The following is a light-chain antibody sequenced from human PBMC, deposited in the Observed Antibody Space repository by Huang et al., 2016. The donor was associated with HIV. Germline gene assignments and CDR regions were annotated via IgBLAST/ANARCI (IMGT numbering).Light chain of an antibody. CDR1: QSVHSY. J-gene: IGKJ4*01. V-gene: IGKV3-11*01. CDR3: QQRSAWPLT. Sequence: EIVLTQSPATLSLSPGERATLSCRASQSVHSYLAWYQQKPGQAPRLLIDDASNRATGIPARFSGSGSGTDLTLTISNRQSEDFAVYYCQQRSAWPLTFGGGTKVEI. CDR2: DAS.